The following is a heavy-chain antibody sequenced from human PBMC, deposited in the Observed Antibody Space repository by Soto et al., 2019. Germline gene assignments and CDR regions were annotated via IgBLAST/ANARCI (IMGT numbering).Heavy chain of an antibody. CDR1: GFTFSSYA. Sequence: GGSLRLSCAASGFTFSSYAMSWVRQAPGKGLEWVSAISGSGGSTYYADSVKGRFTISRDNSKNTLYLQMNSLRAEDTAVYYCAKWGYYDILTGYSLSLNYFDYWGQGTLVTVSS. J-gene: IGHJ4*02. D-gene: IGHD3-9*01. V-gene: IGHV3-23*01. CDR2: ISGSGGST. CDR3: AKWGYYDILTGYSLSLNYFDY.